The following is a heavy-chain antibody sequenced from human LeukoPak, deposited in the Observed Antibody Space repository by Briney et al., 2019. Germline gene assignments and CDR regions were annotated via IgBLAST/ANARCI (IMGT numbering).Heavy chain of an antibody. V-gene: IGHV6-1*01. Sequence: SQTLSLTCAISGDSVSRSSSACNWVRQSPSRGLEWLGRTYYRSKWYNDYAESVKSRIAINPDTSKNQFSLHLNSVTPEDTAVYYCVREVHFDYWGQGTLVTVSS. J-gene: IGHJ4*02. CDR3: VREVHFDY. D-gene: IGHD4/OR15-4a*01. CDR1: GDSVSRSSSA. CDR2: TYYRSKWYN.